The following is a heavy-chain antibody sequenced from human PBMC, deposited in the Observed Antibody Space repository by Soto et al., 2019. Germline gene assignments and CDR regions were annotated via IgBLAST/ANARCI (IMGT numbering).Heavy chain of an antibody. D-gene: IGHD3-10*01. V-gene: IGHV4-34*01. CDR2: INHSGST. J-gene: IGHJ6*02. CDR1: GGSFSGYY. Sequence: QVQLQQWGAGLLKPSETLSLTCAVYGGSFSGYYWSWIRQPPGKGLEWIGEINHSGSTNYNPSLKSRITISVDTSKNQFSLKLSYVTAAETSVYYCARLPWYVSGSYYPNFRYYGMDVWGQVTTVTVS. CDR3: ARLPWYVSGSYYPNFRYYGMDV.